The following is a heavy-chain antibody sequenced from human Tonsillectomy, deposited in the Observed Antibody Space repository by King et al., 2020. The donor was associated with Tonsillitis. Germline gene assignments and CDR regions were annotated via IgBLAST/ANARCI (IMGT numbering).Heavy chain of an antibody. CDR2: ISGNSDYT. D-gene: IGHD6-19*01. CDR1: GFTFTTYG. CDR3: ATNRIAVSNTPYYFEY. Sequence: VQLVESGGGLVKPGGSLRLSCTASGFTFTTYGWNWVRQAPGKGLEWVSFISGNSDYTYFADSVKGRFTISRDNAKHSLYLQMNSLRAEDTAVYFCATNRIAVSNTPYYFEYRGQGSLVTVSS. J-gene: IGHJ4*02. V-gene: IGHV3-21*01.